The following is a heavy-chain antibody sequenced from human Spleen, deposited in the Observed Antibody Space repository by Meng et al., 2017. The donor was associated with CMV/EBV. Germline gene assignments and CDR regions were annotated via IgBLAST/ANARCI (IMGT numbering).Heavy chain of an antibody. Sequence: GGSVCPYDWSWLRRSRGKGLGWIGEINHSGRTNYNPSLRSRVTISVDTSKNQFTLKLSSVTAADTAVYYCASNSYYDFWSGYYLPNYWGQGTLVTVSS. CDR1: GGSVCPYD. CDR3: ASNSYYDFWSGYYLPNY. CDR2: INHSGRT. D-gene: IGHD3-3*01. J-gene: IGHJ4*02. V-gene: IGHV4-34*01.